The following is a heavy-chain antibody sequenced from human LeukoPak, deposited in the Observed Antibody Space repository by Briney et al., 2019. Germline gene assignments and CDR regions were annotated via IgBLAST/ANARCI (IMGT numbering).Heavy chain of an antibody. CDR3: ARDSNWRLDL. CDR2: TQYRSTWNS. J-gene: IGHJ4*02. Sequence: SQTLSLTCAISGDSVSSNSVSWNWVRQSPSRGLEWLGRTQYRSTWNSDYAVSVKGRISINADTSKNQLSMQLDSETPEDMSVYYCARDSNWRLDLWGQGTLVTVSS. CDR1: GDSVSSNSVS. D-gene: IGHD1-1*01. V-gene: IGHV6-1*01.